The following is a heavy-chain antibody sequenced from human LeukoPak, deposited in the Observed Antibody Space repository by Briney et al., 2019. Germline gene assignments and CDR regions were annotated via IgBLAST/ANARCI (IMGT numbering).Heavy chain of an antibody. CDR3: SGGRRSAFDI. D-gene: IGHD2-15*01. CDR1: GGSISSSSYY. Sequence: PSETLSLTCTVSGGSISSSSYYWGWIRQPPGKGLEWIGSIYYSGSTYYNPSLKSRVTISVDTSKNQFSLKLSSVTAADTAVYPRSGGRRSAFDIWGQGTMVTVSS. V-gene: IGHV4-39*07. J-gene: IGHJ3*02. CDR2: IYYSGST.